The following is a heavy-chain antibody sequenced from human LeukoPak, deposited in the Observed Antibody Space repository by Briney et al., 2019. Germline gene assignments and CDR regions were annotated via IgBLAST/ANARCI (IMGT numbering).Heavy chain of an antibody. CDR2: ISSSGSTI. D-gene: IGHD6-19*01. CDR3: ARGYSSGWYSGFDY. CDR1: GFTFSSYE. V-gene: IGHV3-48*03. J-gene: IGHJ4*02. Sequence: GGSLRLSCAASGFTFSSYEMNWVRQAPGKGLKWVSYISSSGSTIYYADSVKGRFTISRDNAKNSLYLQMNNLRAEDTAVYYCARGYSSGWYSGFDYWGQGTLVTVSS.